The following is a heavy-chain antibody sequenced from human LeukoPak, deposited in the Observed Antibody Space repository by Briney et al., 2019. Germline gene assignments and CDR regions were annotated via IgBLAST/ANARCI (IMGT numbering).Heavy chain of an antibody. CDR3: ARATIFGVVMHAFDI. Sequence: PSETLSLTCTVSGYSISSGYYWGWIRQPPGKGLEWIGYIYYSGSTNYNPSLKSRVTISVDTSKNQFSLKLSSVTAADTAVYYCARATIFGVVMHAFDIWGQGTMVTVSS. CDR1: GYSISSGYY. CDR2: IYYSGST. D-gene: IGHD3-3*01. J-gene: IGHJ3*02. V-gene: IGHV4-61*01.